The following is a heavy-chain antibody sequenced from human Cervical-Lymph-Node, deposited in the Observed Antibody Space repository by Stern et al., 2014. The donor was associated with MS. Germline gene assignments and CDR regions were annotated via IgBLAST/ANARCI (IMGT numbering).Heavy chain of an antibody. CDR2: ISTSGANI. J-gene: IGHJ6*02. Sequence: EVQLVESGGGLVNPGGSLRLSCVASGFTFSRYSMNWVRQSPGRGLEWVSSISTSGANIFYADSVKGRFTISRDNAKSSLFLQMNSLLVEDTAVYYCARDGPSRFLEWSYYGIDFWGQGTTVTVSS. CDR1: GFTFSRYS. CDR3: ARDGPSRFLEWSYYGIDF. V-gene: IGHV3-21*01. D-gene: IGHD3-3*01.